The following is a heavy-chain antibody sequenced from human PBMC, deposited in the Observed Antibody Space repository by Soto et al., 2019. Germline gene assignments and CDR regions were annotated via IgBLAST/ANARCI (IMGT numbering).Heavy chain of an antibody. CDR1: GGSISSYS. Sequence: PSETLSLTCTVSGGSISSYSWSWIRQPAGKGLEWIGRIYTSGSTNYNPSLKSRVTMSVDTSKNQFSLKLSSVTAADTAVYYCARELSPYYDFWSGYYPYNWFDPWGQGTLVTVSS. J-gene: IGHJ5*02. D-gene: IGHD3-3*01. V-gene: IGHV4-4*07. CDR2: IYTSGST. CDR3: ARELSPYYDFWSGYYPYNWFDP.